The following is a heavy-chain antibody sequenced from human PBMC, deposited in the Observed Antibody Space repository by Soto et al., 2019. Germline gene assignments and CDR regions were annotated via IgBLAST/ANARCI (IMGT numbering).Heavy chain of an antibody. V-gene: IGHV4-59*08. CDR1: GGSISRYY. D-gene: IGHD6-19*01. J-gene: IGHJ4*02. Sequence: SETLSLTCTVSGGSISRYYWSGVRQPPGKGMEWIGYIYYSGSTNYNPPLKSRVTISVDTSKNKFSLKLSSVTAADTAVYYCARNGPIAVAGTGAPFDYWGQGTLVTVSS. CDR2: IYYSGST. CDR3: ARNGPIAVAGTGAPFDY.